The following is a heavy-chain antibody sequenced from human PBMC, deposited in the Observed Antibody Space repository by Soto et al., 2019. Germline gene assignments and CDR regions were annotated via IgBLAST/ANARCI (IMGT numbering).Heavy chain of an antibody. D-gene: IGHD3-10*01. CDR3: ARDLEWFGELAFDY. Sequence: GGSLRLSCAASGFTFSSYEMNWVRQAPGKGLEWVSYISSSGSTIYYADSVKGRFTISRDNAKNSLYLQMNSLRAEGTAVYYCARDLEWFGELAFDYWGQGTLVTVSS. V-gene: IGHV3-48*03. J-gene: IGHJ4*02. CDR1: GFTFSSYE. CDR2: ISSSGSTI.